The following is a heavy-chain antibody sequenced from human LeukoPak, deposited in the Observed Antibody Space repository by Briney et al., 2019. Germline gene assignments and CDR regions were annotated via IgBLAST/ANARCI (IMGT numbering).Heavy chain of an antibody. CDR1: VFTFSSYG. Sequence: GGSLRLSCAASVFTFSSYGMHWVRQAPGKGLEWVAVIWYDGSNKYYADSVKGRFTISRDNSKNTLYLQMNSLRAEDTAVYYCARGKAATRRSDWFDPWGQGTLVTVSS. J-gene: IGHJ5*02. CDR2: IWYDGSNK. CDR3: ARGKAATRRSDWFDP. D-gene: IGHD2-15*01. V-gene: IGHV3-33*01.